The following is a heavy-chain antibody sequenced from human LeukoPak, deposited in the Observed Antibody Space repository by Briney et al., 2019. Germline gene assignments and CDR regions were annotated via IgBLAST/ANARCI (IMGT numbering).Heavy chain of an antibody. V-gene: IGHV4-4*02. CDR1: GASITSNW. CDR3: TRADRYSSRHTPASYYYYYVDV. D-gene: IGHD6-13*01. J-gene: IGHJ6*03. CDR2: IHHSASP. Sequence: SETLSLTCAVSGASITSNWWSWVRQSPGNGLEWIGEIHHSASPNYNTSLKSRVTLSLDKSQNQFSLKVTSVTAADTAVYYCTRADRYSSRHTPASYYYYYVDVWGKGTTVTISS.